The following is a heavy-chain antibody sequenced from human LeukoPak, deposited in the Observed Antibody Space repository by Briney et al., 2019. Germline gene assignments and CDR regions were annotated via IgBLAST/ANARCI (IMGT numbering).Heavy chain of an antibody. J-gene: IGHJ4*02. D-gene: IGHD3-10*01. CDR1: GFTFSSFA. CDR2: ISYHGSNK. V-gene: IGHV3-30-3*01. Sequence: GGSLRLSCAASGFTFSSFAMHWVRQAPGKGLEWVAVISYHGSNKYYADSVKGRFTISRDNAKNTLYLRMNSLRPEDTAVYYCARAPGLGSGSAFDSWGQGTLVTVSS. CDR3: ARAPGLGSGSAFDS.